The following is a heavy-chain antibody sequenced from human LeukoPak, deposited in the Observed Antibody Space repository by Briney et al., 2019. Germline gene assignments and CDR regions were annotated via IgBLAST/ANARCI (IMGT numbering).Heavy chain of an antibody. V-gene: IGHV3-7*01. J-gene: IGHJ3*02. Sequence: GSLRLSCAASGFTFSSYWMSWVRQAPGKGLEWVANIKQDGSEKYYVDSVKGRFTISRDNAKNSLYLQMNRLRAEDTAVYYCARDAIGRKLHAFDIWGQGTMVTVSS. CDR3: ARDAIGRKLHAFDI. D-gene: IGHD1-7*01. CDR1: GFTFSSYW. CDR2: IKQDGSEK.